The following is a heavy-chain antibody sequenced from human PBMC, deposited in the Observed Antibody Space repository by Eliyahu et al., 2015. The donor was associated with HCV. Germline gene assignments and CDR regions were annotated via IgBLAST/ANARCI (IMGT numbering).Heavy chain of an antibody. J-gene: IGHJ2*01. CDR2: XSSSARYV. CDR1: XSLSRXMA. V-gene: IGHV3-30*03. D-gene: IGHD6-19*01. Sequence: QADLVESGGTVVQPGGSPETLLCSLXXSLSRXMAFPGFRHTPGKDLAWVAAXSSSARYVFYTDAVEGRFTVSRDDLKNTLYLQMSSLRPEDTGLYYCVRGGPSEFSSGLAWPFDLWGRGTLVTVSS. CDR3: VRGGPSEFSSGLAWPFDL.